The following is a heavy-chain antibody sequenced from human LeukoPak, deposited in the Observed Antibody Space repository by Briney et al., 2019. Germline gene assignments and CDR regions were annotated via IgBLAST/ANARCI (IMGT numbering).Heavy chain of an antibody. CDR2: IYYSGST. CDR1: GGSFSGYY. J-gene: IGHJ5*02. V-gene: IGHV4-59*01. D-gene: IGHD2-8*01. CDR3: ARRGFDVLDP. Sequence: PSETLSLTCAVYGGSFSGYYWSWIRQPPGKGLEWIGYIYYSGSTNYNPSLKSRVTISVDTSKNQFSLKLSSVTAADTAVYYCARRGFDVLDPWGQGTLVTVSS.